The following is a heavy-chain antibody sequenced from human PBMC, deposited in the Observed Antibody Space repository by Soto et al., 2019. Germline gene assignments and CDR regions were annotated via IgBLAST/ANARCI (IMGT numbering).Heavy chain of an antibody. CDR3: ARDWAFSSGRSCYSPPDYYYYMDV. J-gene: IGHJ6*03. D-gene: IGHD2-15*01. CDR2: IYNSGST. Sequence: QVQLQESGPGLVKPSETLSLTCTVSGVSISSSYWSWIRQPPGKGLEWIGYIYNSGSTNYNPSLKTRVTISVDTSKNQVSLGLTSVTAADTAVYYCARDWAFSSGRSCYSPPDYYYYMDVWGKGTTVTVS. CDR1: GVSISSSY. V-gene: IGHV4-59*01.